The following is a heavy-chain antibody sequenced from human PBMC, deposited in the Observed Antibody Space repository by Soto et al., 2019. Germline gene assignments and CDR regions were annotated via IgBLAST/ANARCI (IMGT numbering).Heavy chain of an antibody. Sequence: SETLSLTCAVYGGSFSGYYWSWIRQPPGKGLEWIGEINHSGSTNYNPSLKSRVTISVDTSKNQFSLKLSSVTAADTAVYYCARSYSSLGDWFDPWGQGTLVNVS. CDR1: GGSFSGYY. V-gene: IGHV4-34*01. CDR2: INHSGST. J-gene: IGHJ5*02. CDR3: ARSYSSLGDWFDP. D-gene: IGHD6-13*01.